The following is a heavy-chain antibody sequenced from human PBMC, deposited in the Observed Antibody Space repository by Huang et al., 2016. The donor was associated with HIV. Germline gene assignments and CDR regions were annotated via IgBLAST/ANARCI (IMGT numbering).Heavy chain of an antibody. CDR2: IYYSGST. D-gene: IGHD3-10*01. CDR3: ARLPGSITMIRGVITDPY. V-gene: IGHV4-39*02. J-gene: IGHJ4*02. CDR1: GGSIRSDNYY. Sequence: QLQLQESGPGLVKPSETLSLTCTVSGGSIRSDNYYWGWIRQPPGKGLDGIGSIYYSGSTYYNPSRKRRVTITVDTSKNHFSLRMRSVTAADTAVYYCARLPGSITMIRGVITDPYWGQGTLVTVSS.